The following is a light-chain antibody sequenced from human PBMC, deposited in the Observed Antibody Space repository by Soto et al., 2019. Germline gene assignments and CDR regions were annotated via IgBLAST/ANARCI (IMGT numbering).Light chain of an antibody. Sequence: DIQMTQSPSTLSASVGDRVTITCRASQSIIGSLAWYQQKPGKAPKLLIYEASNLKSGVPSRFSGSGSGTEYTLTISSLQPDDSASYYCQQYNGYWTFGQGTRAEIK. CDR3: QQYNGYWT. J-gene: IGKJ1*01. CDR2: EAS. V-gene: IGKV1-5*03. CDR1: QSIIGS.